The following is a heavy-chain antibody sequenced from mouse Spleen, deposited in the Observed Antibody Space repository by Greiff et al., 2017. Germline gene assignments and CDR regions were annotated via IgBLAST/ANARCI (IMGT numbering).Heavy chain of an antibody. J-gene: IGHJ2*01. CDR3: TRRGYRYGDY. CDR2: IDPETGGT. D-gene: IGHD2-14*01. V-gene: IGHV1-15*01. Sequence: QVQLQQSGAELVRPGASVTLSCKASGYTFTDYEMHWVKQTPVHGLEWIGAIDPETGGTAYNQKFKGKATLTADKSSSTAYMELRSLTSEDSAVYYCTRRGYRYGDYWGQGTTLTVSS. CDR1: GYTFTDYE.